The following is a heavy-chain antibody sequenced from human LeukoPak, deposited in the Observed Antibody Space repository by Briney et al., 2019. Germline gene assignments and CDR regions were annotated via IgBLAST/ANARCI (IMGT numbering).Heavy chain of an antibody. CDR2: ISGSGGST. Sequence: GGSLRLSCAASGFTFSSYAMSWVRQAPGKGLGWVSAISGSGGSTYYADSVKGRFTISRDNSKNTLYLQMNSLRAEDTAVYYCAKSRNIVVVPAPSYGMDVWGQGTTVTVSS. CDR3: AKSRNIVVVPAPSYGMDV. V-gene: IGHV3-23*01. J-gene: IGHJ6*02. D-gene: IGHD2-2*01. CDR1: GFTFSSYA.